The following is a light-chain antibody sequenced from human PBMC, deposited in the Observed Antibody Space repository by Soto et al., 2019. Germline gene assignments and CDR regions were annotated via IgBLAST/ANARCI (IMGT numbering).Light chain of an antibody. J-gene: IGLJ3*02. V-gene: IGLV2-14*01. CDR1: SSDVGGYNY. CDR2: EVS. Sequence: QSALTQPASVSGSPGQSITISCTGTSSDVGGYNYVSWYQQHPGKAPKVIIYEVSNRPSGVFNRFSGSKSGNTASLTISGLQAEDEADYYCSSYTSSSTPWVFGGGTKLTVL. CDR3: SSYTSSSTPWV.